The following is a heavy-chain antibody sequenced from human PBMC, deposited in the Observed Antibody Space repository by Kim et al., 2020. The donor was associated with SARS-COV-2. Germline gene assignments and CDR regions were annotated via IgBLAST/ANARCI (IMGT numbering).Heavy chain of an antibody. D-gene: IGHD3-10*01. Sequence: GGSLRLSCEVSGFNFNSYSMNWVRQAAGKGMAWVSYISSSSTTMYYADSVRGRFTISRDNAKNALFLQMNSLRDEDTAVYYCARCPLSMTMVRGMITTTLFYYYNMDAWGQGTTVPVSS. J-gene: IGHJ6*02. V-gene: IGHV3-48*02. CDR2: ISSSSTTM. CDR1: GFNFNSYS. CDR3: ARCPLSMTMVRGMITTTLFYYYNMDA.